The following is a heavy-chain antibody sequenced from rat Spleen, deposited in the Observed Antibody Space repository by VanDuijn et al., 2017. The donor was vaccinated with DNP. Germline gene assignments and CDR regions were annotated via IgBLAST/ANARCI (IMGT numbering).Heavy chain of an antibody. CDR1: GFTFSYFD. CDR2: ISTSGSRT. CDR3: ARLDYGFDY. V-gene: IGHV5-7*01. D-gene: IGHD1-11*01. J-gene: IGHJ2*01. Sequence: EVQLVESGGDLVQPGRSLKLSCAASGFTFSYFDMAWVRQAPKKGLEWVATISTSGSRTYYPDSVKGRFTISRDNTKNTLYLQMNSLRSEDTATYYCARLDYGFDYWGQGVMVTVSS.